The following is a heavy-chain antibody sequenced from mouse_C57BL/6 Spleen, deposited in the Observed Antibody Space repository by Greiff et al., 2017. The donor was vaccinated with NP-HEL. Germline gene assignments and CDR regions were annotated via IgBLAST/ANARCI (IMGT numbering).Heavy chain of an antibody. D-gene: IGHD2-2*01. V-gene: IGHV1-74*01. CDR3: AKSTMVTTEGYWYFDV. CDR2: IHPSDSDT. Sequence: QVQLQQPGAELVKPGASVKVSCKASGYTFTSYWMHWVKQRPGQGLEWIGRIHPSDSDTNYNQKFKGKATLTVDKSSSTAYMQLSSLTSEDSAVYYCAKSTMVTTEGYWYFDVWGTGTTVTVSS. J-gene: IGHJ1*03. CDR1: GYTFTSYW.